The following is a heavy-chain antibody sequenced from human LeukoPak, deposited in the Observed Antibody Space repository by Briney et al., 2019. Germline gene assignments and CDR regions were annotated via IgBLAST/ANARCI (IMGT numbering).Heavy chain of an antibody. V-gene: IGHV3-20*01. CDR3: RMREGARVLYIMVRGLILKTHFVY. Sequence: GGSLRLSCAASGFTFADLAMSWGPQAPGKGLEWVSGINWNGGSTGYADSVKGRFTISRDNAKNSLYLQMNSLRAEDTAVYNCRMREGARVLYIMVRGLILKTHFVYWGPGTLVTVSS. D-gene: IGHD2-8*01. CDR2: INWNGGST. J-gene: IGHJ4*02. CDR1: GFTFADLA.